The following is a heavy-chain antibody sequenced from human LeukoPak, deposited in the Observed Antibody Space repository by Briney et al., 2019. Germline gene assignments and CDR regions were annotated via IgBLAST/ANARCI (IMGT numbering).Heavy chain of an antibody. D-gene: IGHD5-12*01. CDR2: IQSIGGT. Sequence: SETLSLTCSVSGGSISSYYWTWIRQSPEKGLEWIGYIQSIGGTNYNPSLKSRVTISVDTSKNQFSLKLTSVTAADTAVYYCAKDQRFSAYDPDEYNYFDPWGQGTLVTVSS. V-gene: IGHV4-59*01. CDR1: GGSISSYY. CDR3: AKDQRFSAYDPDEYNYFDP. J-gene: IGHJ5*02.